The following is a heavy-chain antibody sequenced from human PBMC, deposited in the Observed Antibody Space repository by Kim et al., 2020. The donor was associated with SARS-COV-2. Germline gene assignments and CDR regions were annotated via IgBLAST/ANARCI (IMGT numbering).Heavy chain of an antibody. D-gene: IGHD3-16*01. Sequence: GSTSYADSVKGRFTISRDNAKNTVDLQMNSLRAEDTAMYYCARRGSFGMDVWGQGSTVTVSS. CDR3: ARRGSFGMDV. V-gene: IGHV3-53*01. CDR2: GST. J-gene: IGHJ6*01.